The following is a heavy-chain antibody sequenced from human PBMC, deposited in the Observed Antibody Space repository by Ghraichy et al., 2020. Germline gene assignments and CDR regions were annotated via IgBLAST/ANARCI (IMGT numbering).Heavy chain of an antibody. Sequence: ASVKVSCKASGYPFSGYFMHLVRQAPGQGLEWMGWINPKSGGTNYAQKFQGRVTMTRDTSISTAYMELSRLRSDDTAVYYCARVGDSSGWYFAFDIWGQGFIVTVSS. CDR3: ARVGDSSGWYFAFDI. J-gene: IGHJ3*02. CDR1: GYPFSGYF. CDR2: INPKSGGT. D-gene: IGHD6-19*01. V-gene: IGHV1-2*02.